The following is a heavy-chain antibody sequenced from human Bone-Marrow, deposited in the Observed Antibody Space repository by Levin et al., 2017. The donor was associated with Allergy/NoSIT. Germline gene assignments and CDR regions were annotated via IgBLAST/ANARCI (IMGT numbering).Heavy chain of an antibody. CDR2: IHNSSRST. D-gene: IGHD3-10*01. CDR1: GFIFSSSA. V-gene: IGHV3-23*05. J-gene: IGHJ4*02. CDR3: AKDLLYFYGSGSYDF. Sequence: GESLKISCAASGFIFSSSAMSWVRQAPGKGLEWVASIHNSSRSTHYADSVKGRFTISRDNSKNRLSLQMYSLRAEDTAVYYCAKDLLYFYGSGSYDFWGQGTLVTVSS.